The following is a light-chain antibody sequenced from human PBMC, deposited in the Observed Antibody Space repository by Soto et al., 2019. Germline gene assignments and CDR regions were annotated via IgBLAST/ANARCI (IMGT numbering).Light chain of an antibody. Sequence: QSVLTQPASVSGSLGQSITISCTGTSSDVGAYNRVSWYQQHPGKAPKLIIYDVNNRPSGVSNRFSGSKSGNTASLTISGLQAEDEADYYCSSYTTTRTLYVFGTGTKVTVL. J-gene: IGLJ1*01. CDR3: SSYTTTRTLYV. CDR1: SSDVGAYNR. CDR2: DVN. V-gene: IGLV2-14*03.